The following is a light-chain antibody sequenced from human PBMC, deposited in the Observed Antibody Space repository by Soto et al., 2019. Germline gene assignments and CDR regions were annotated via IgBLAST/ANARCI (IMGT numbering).Light chain of an antibody. CDR3: QSYDSSLSGSV. V-gene: IGLV1-40*01. CDR1: SSNIGAGYD. CDR2: GNS. J-gene: IGLJ2*01. Sequence: QSVLTQPPSVSGAPGQRVTISCTGSSSNIGAGYDVHWYQQLPGTAPKLLIYGNSNRPSGVPDRFSGSKSGTSASLAITGLQAEDEADDYGQSYDSSLSGSVFGGGTKVTVL.